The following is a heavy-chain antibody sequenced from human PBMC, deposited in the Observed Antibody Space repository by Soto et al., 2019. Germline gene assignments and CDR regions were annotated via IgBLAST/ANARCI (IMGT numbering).Heavy chain of an antibody. D-gene: IGHD3-3*01. V-gene: IGHV3-30-3*01. Sequence: PGGSLRLSCAASGFTFSSYAMHWVRQAPGKGLEWVAVISYDGSNKYYADSVKGRFTISRDNSKNTLYLQMNSLRAEDTAVYYCARVYQLTYDFWSGYNYYYGMDVWGQGTTVTVSS. J-gene: IGHJ6*02. CDR3: ARVYQLTYDFWSGYNYYYGMDV. CDR1: GFTFSSYA. CDR2: ISYDGSNK.